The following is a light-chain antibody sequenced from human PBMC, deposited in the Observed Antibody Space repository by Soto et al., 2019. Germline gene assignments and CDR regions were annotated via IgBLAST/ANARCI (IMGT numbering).Light chain of an antibody. V-gene: IGKV3-20*01. J-gene: IGKJ2*02. CDR2: GAS. CDR3: QQYGSSPPCT. CDR1: QSVSSSY. Sequence: EIVLTQSPGTLSLSPGERATLSCRASQSVSSSYLAWYQQKPGQAPRLLIYGASSRATGIPDRFSGSGSGTDFTLTISRLEPEDFAVYYCQQYGSSPPCTFGHGTKLEIK.